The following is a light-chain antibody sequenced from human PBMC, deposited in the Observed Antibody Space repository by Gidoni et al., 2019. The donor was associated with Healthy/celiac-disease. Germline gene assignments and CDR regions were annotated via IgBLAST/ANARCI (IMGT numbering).Light chain of an antibody. CDR2: GNS. CDR3: QSYDSSLSGSRV. CDR1: SSNLGAGYV. V-gene: IGLV1-40*01. Sequence: QSVLTQPPSVSGAPGQRVTISCTGSSSNLGAGYVLHWYQQLPGTAPKLLSYGNSNRPSGVPDLFSGSKSGTSASLAITGLQAEDEADYYCQSYDSSLSGSRVFGGGTKLTVL. J-gene: IGLJ2*01.